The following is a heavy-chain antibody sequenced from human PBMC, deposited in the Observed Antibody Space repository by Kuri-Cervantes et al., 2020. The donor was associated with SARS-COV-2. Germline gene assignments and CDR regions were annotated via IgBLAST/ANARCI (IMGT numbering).Heavy chain of an antibody. D-gene: IGHD1-26*01. J-gene: IGHJ4*02. Sequence: ESLKISCAVSGYSITNGYYWGWIRQPPGKGLEWIGSVYHSGETYYNPSLNRRVSISIDASKNRFTLKLTSVTAADTAVYYSARDLQKWEQPEYWGQGALVTVSS. CDR2: VYHSGET. CDR1: GYSITNGYY. V-gene: IGHV4-38-2*02. CDR3: ARDLQKWEQPEY.